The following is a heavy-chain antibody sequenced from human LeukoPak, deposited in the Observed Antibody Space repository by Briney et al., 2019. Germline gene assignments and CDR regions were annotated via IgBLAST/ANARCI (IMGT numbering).Heavy chain of an antibody. CDR3: AREYHYDQGAFDI. J-gene: IGHJ3*02. Sequence: SETLSLTCTVSGGSISSGGYYWSWIRQPPGKGLEWIGYIYHSGSTYYNPSLKSRVTISVDRSKNQFSLKLSSVTAADTAVYYCAREYHYDQGAFDIWGQGTMVTVSS. D-gene: IGHD3-22*01. V-gene: IGHV4-30-2*01. CDR2: IYHSGST. CDR1: GGSISSGGYY.